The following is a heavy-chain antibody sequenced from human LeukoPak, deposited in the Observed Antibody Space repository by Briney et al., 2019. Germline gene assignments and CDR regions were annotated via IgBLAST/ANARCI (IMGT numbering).Heavy chain of an antibody. CDR2: INPDDGST. CDR1: GFTFRKYW. Sequence: GGSLRLSCAASGFTFRKYWLHWVRQAPGKGLVWVSRINPDDGSTSYADSVKGRFTISRDNAKNSLYLQMNSLRAEDTAVYYCARDPRGCSSTSCRDYWGQGTLVTVSS. D-gene: IGHD2-2*01. V-gene: IGHV3-74*01. CDR3: ARDPRGCSSTSCRDY. J-gene: IGHJ4*02.